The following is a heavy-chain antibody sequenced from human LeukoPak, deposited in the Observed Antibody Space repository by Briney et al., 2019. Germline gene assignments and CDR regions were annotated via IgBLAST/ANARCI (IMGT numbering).Heavy chain of an antibody. J-gene: IGHJ4*02. V-gene: IGHV3-9*01. Sequence: GGALRLSCAASGFTFDDYAMHWVRQAPGKGLEWVSGISWNSGSIGYADSVKGRFTISRDNAKNSLYLQMNSLRAEDTAVYYCARGGDYGDYIDYWGQGTLVTVSS. D-gene: IGHD4-17*01. CDR2: ISWNSGSI. CDR1: GFTFDDYA. CDR3: ARGGDYGDYIDY.